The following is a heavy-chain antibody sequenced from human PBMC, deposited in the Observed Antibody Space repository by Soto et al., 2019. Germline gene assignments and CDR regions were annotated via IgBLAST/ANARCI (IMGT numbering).Heavy chain of an antibody. CDR1: GFTFSSYS. CDR2: ISSSSSYI. J-gene: IGHJ4*02. Sequence: SGGSLRLSCAASGFTFSSYSMNWVRQAPGKGLEWVSSISSSSSYIYYADSVKGRFTISRDNAKNSLYLQMNSLRAEDTAVYYCARASSRVAAAGRSEWEFDYWGQGTLVTVSS. V-gene: IGHV3-21*01. D-gene: IGHD6-13*01. CDR3: ARASSRVAAAGRSEWEFDY.